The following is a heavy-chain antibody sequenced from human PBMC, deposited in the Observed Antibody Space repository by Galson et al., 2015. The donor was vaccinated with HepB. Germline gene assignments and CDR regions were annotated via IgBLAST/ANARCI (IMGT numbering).Heavy chain of an antibody. Sequence: SLRLSCAASGFTFTKAWMNWVRQAPGTGLEWVGRIKSKNEGETADYATPLKGRFIISRDDSRNTVYLQMNSLKTEDTAVYYCTTDRGLTVLGIFTFDDYYYGLNVWGQGTTVTVSS. CDR3: TTDRGLTVLGIFTFDDYYYGLNV. J-gene: IGHJ6*02. CDR2: IKSKNEGETA. CDR1: GFTFTKAW. V-gene: IGHV3-15*01. D-gene: IGHD3-10*01.